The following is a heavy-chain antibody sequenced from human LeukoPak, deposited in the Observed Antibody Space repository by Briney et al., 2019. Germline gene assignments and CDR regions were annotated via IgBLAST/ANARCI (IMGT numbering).Heavy chain of an antibody. D-gene: IGHD3-10*01. CDR1: GGSISSYY. Sequence: SETLSLTCTVSGGSISSYYWSWIRQPPGKGLEWIWYIYYSGSTNYNPSPKSRVTISVDTSKNQFSLKLSSVAAADKGVYYCAREVTMVRGVISQGYGMDVWGQGTTVTVSS. V-gene: IGHV4-59*01. J-gene: IGHJ6*02. CDR3: AREVTMVRGVISQGYGMDV. CDR2: IYYSGST.